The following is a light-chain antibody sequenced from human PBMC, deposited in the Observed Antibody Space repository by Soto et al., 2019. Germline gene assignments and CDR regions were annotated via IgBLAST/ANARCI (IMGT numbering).Light chain of an antibody. J-gene: IGKJ2*01. CDR2: GAS. V-gene: IGKV1-5*01. Sequence: DVQMTQFPSTLSASVGDRVTITCRASQSISNWLAWYQQKPGKAPKLLISGASSLESGVPSRFSGSGSGTEFTLTISSLQPDDFATYYCQQYDSYSYTFGQGTK. CDR1: QSISNW. CDR3: QQYDSYSYT.